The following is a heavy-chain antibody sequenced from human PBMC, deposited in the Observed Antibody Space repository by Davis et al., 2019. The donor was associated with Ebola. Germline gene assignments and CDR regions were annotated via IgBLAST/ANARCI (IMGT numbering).Heavy chain of an antibody. CDR1: GGTFSSYA. CDR3: ARGGRELLLVLDY. J-gene: IGHJ4*02. Sequence: AASVKVSCKASGGTFSSYAISWVRQAPGQGLEWMGRIIPIVGIANYAQKFQGRVTITADKSTSTAYMELSSLRSEDTAVYYCARGGRELLLVLDYWGQGTLVTVSS. CDR2: IIPIVGIA. D-gene: IGHD3-10*01. V-gene: IGHV1-69*04.